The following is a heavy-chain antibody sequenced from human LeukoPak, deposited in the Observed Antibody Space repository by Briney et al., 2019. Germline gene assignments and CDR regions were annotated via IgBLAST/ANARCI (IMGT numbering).Heavy chain of an antibody. D-gene: IGHD6-6*01. J-gene: IGHJ4*02. Sequence: ASVKVSCKASGYTFTKYYVHWVRQAPGQGLEWMGVINPSGGSTTYAQKFQGRVTMTRDTSTNTVYMELSSLTSGDTAVYYCARERMYSSLFHLFYYWGQGTLVTVSS. CDR2: INPSGGST. CDR3: ARERMYSSLFHLFYY. V-gene: IGHV1-46*01. CDR1: GYTFTKYY.